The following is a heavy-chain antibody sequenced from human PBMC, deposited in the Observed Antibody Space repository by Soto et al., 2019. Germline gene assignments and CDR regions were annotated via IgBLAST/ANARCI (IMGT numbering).Heavy chain of an antibody. CDR2: INHSGST. CDR3: ARGLSCSSSLTCSWFDP. V-gene: IGHV4-34*01. CDR1: GGSFSGYY. J-gene: IGHJ5*02. D-gene: IGHD6-6*01. Sequence: QVQLQQWGAGLLKPSETLSLTCAVYGGSFSGYYWSWIRQPPGKGLEWIGEINHSGSTNYNPSLKSRVTISVDTSKNQFSLKLSSVTAADTAVYYCARGLSCSSSLTCSWFDPWGQGTLVTVSS.